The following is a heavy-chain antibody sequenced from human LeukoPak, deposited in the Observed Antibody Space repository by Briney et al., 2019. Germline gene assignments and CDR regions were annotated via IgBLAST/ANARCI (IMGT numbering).Heavy chain of an antibody. CDR3: ARFDYGDSYRHQRDY. D-gene: IGHD4-17*01. J-gene: IGHJ4*02. CDR1: GFTFSSYE. CDR2: ISSSGSTI. V-gene: IGHV3-48*03. Sequence: PGGSLRLSCAASGFTFSSYEMNWVRQAPGKGLEWVSYISSSGSTIYYADSVKGRFTISRDNAKNSLYLQMNSLRAEDTAVYYCARFDYGDSYRHQRDYWGQGTLVTVSS.